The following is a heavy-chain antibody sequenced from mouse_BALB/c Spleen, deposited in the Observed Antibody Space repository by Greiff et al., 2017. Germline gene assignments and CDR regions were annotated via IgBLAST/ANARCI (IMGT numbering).Heavy chain of an antibody. CDR1: GFDFSRYW. Sequence: EVKVEESGGGLVQPGGSLKLSCAASGFDFSRYWMSWVRQAPGKGLEWIGEINPDSSTINYTPSLKDKFIISRDNAKNTLYLQMSKVRSEDTALYYCARPGGNYGAWFAYWGQGTLVTVSA. CDR3: ARPGGNYGAWFAY. D-gene: IGHD2-1*01. CDR2: INPDSSTI. J-gene: IGHJ3*01. V-gene: IGHV4-1*02.